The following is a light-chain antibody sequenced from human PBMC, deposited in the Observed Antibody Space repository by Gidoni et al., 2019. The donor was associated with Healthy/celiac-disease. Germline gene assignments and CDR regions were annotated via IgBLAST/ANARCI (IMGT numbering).Light chain of an antibody. CDR3: QSYDSSNHYV. CDR1: TGRIASNY. CDR2: EDN. J-gene: IGLJ1*01. Sequence: NFMLTQPHSVSESPGKTVTISCTGSTGRIASNYVQCYQQRPGSAPTTVIYEDNQRPSGGPDRFSGSIDSASNSASLTISGLKTEDEADYYCQSYDSSNHYVFGTGTKVTVL. V-gene: IGLV6-57*02.